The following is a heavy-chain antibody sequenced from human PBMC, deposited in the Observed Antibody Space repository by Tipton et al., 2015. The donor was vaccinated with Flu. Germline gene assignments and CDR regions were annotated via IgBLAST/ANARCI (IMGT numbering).Heavy chain of an antibody. D-gene: IGHD1-1*01. CDR3: AQLSTFYFFFDS. J-gene: IGHJ4*02. V-gene: IGHV4-39*07. CDR2: IYNTGDT. CDR1: GGSISSTSYY. Sequence: LRLSCSVSGGSISSTSYYWGWVRQTPGKGLQWIGNIYNTGDTFYNPSLRSRVTISQDTSKNQFSLRLRFVTAADTAVYFCAQLSTFYFFFDSWGQGSPVAVSS.